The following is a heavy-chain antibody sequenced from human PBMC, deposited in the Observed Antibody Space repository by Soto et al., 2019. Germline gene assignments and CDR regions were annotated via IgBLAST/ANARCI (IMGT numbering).Heavy chain of an antibody. J-gene: IGHJ4*02. CDR2: IYYSGST. CDR1: GGSISSSSYY. Sequence: SETLSLTCTVSGGSISSSSYYGGWIRQPPGKGLEWIGSIYYSGSTYYNPSLKSRVTISVDTSKNQFSLKLSSVTAADTAVYYCARRGDGYNSYFDYWGQGTLVTVSS. CDR3: ARRGDGYNSYFDY. V-gene: IGHV4-39*01. D-gene: IGHD5-12*01.